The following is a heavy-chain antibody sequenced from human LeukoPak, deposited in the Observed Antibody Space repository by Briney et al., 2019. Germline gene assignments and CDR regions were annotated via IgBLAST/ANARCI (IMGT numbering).Heavy chain of an antibody. CDR3: ARKYDILTGYDNWFDP. D-gene: IGHD3-9*01. CDR1: GYSISSDYY. V-gene: IGHV4-38-2*01. J-gene: IGHJ5*02. Sequence: PSETLSLTCAVSGYSISSDYYWGWIRPPPGKGLEWIGSIFHTWSTYYNPSLESRITLSVDMSKNQFSLKLSSVTAADTAVYFCARKYDILTGYDNWFDPWGQGTLVTVSS. CDR2: IFHTWST.